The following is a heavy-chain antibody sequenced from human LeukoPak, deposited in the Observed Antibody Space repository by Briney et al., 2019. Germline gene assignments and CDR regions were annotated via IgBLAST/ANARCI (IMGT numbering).Heavy chain of an antibody. J-gene: IGHJ4*02. D-gene: IGHD2-21*02. CDR2: ICCSSNTI. CDR3: VRAVTVVTRGGLVFDY. Sequence: GESLRLSCAASGFTFSSYSMNWVRQAPGKGLEWASYICCSSNTIYYADSVKGRFTISRDNAKNSLFLQMNSLRDEDTSVYYCVRAVTVVTRGGLVFDYWGQGTLVTVSA. CDR1: GFTFSSYS. V-gene: IGHV3-48*02.